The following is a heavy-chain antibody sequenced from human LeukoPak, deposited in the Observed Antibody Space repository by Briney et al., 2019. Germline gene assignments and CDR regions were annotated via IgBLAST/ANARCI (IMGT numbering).Heavy chain of an antibody. Sequence: GGSLRLSCAASGFTFSSYEMNWVRQAPGKGLEWVSYISSSGSTIYYADSVKGRFTISRDNAKNSLYLQVNSLRAEDTAVYYCARGPPRAGRWLPFDYWGQGTLVTVSS. V-gene: IGHV3-48*03. CDR2: ISSSGSTI. J-gene: IGHJ4*02. CDR3: ARGPPRAGRWLPFDY. D-gene: IGHD5-24*01. CDR1: GFTFSSYE.